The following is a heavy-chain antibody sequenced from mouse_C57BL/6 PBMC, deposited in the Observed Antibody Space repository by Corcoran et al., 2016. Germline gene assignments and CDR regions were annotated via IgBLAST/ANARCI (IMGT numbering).Heavy chain of an antibody. J-gene: IGHJ3*01. D-gene: IGHD2-3*01. CDR2: IDPEDGDT. CDR1: GFNIKDYY. CDR3: TVYDGYYLFAY. Sequence: EDQLQQSGAELVRPGASVKLSCTASGFNIKDYYMHWVKQRPEQGLEWIGRIDPEDGDTEYAPKFQGKATMTADTSSNTAYLQLSSLTSEDTAVYYCTVYDGYYLFAYWGQGTLVTVSA. V-gene: IGHV14-1*01.